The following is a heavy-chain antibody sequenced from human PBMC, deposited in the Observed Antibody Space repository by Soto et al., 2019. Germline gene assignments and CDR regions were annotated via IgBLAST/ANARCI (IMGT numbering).Heavy chain of an antibody. J-gene: IGHJ4*02. V-gene: IGHV1-18*01. D-gene: IGHD1-26*01. CDR1: GYTFTSYG. CDR3: ARDSRYAVYGDRLIVGATAVVY. Sequence: GASVKVSCKASGYTFTSYGISWVRQAPGQGLEWMGWISAYNGNTNYAQKLQGRVTMTTDTSTSTAYMELRSLRSDDTAVCYCARDSRYAVYGDRLIVGATAVVYWGQGTLVTVSS. CDR2: ISAYNGNT.